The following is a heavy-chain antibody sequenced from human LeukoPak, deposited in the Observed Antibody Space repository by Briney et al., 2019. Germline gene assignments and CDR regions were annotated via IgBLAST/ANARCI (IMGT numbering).Heavy chain of an antibody. V-gene: IGHV3-21*01. CDR1: GFTFSNAW. CDR3: ARVGLGSDFWSGYFLDYYYMDV. J-gene: IGHJ6*03. CDR2: ISSSSSYI. Sequence: GGSLRLSCAASGFTFSNAWMSWVRQAPGKGLEWVSSISSSSSYIYYADSVKGRFTISRDNAKNSLYLQMNSLRAEDTAVYYCARVGLGSDFWSGYFLDYYYMDVWGKGTTVTVSS. D-gene: IGHD3-3*01.